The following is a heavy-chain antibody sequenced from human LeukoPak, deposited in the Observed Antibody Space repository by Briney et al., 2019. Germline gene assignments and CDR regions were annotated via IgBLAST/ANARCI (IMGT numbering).Heavy chain of an antibody. Sequence: ASVKVSCKASGYAFTGYYMHWVRQAPGQGLEWMGWINLNSGGTNYAQKFQGRVTMTRDTSISTAYMELSRLRSDDTAVYYCARGGRYCSSTSCPGNAFDIWGQGTMVTVSS. V-gene: IGHV1-2*02. D-gene: IGHD2-2*01. CDR3: ARGGRYCSSTSCPGNAFDI. J-gene: IGHJ3*02. CDR1: GYAFTGYY. CDR2: INLNSGGT.